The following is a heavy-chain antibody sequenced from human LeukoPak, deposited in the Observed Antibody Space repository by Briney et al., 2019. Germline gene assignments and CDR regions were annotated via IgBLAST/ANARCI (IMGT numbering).Heavy chain of an antibody. CDR3: ARARRVAVRGLYFDF. J-gene: IGHJ4*02. CDR1: GDSITNYY. D-gene: IGHD3-10*02. Sequence: PSETLSLTCTVFGDSITNYYWSWIRHSPGKGLESIGFIHHSRSANYNPSLKSRVTMSVDTSKNQFSLKMSSVTAADTAVYHCARARRVAVRGLYFDFWGQGALVTVSS. V-gene: IGHV4-59*01. CDR2: IHHSRSA.